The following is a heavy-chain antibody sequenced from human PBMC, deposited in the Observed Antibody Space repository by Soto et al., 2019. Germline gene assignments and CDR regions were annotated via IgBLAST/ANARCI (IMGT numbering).Heavy chain of an antibody. CDR2: IIHSGST. D-gene: IGHD4-17*01. V-gene: IGHV4-34*12. J-gene: IGHJ6*02. CDR3: ARVRKGVTTIRNYGMDV. CDR1: GGSFRSFY. Sequence: QVQLQQWGAGLLKPSETLPLTCAVYGGSFRSFYWSWIRQPPGKGLEWIGEIIHSGSTNYNPSLESRVTISLDTSKNQFSLKVNSVIAADTAVYYCARVRKGVTTIRNYGMDVWGQGTTVTVSS.